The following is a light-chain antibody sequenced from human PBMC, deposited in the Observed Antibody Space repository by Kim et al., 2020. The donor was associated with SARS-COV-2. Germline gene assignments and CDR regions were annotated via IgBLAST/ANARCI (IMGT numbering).Light chain of an antibody. CDR2: LNSDGCH. J-gene: IGLJ2*01. CDR3: QTWGTGIRV. CDR1: SGHSSYA. V-gene: IGLV4-69*01. Sequence: ASVKLTCTLSSGHSSYAIAWHQQQPEKGPRYLMKLNSDGCHSKGDGIPDRFSGSSSGAERYLTISSLQSEDEADYYCQTWGTGIRVFGGGTQLTVL.